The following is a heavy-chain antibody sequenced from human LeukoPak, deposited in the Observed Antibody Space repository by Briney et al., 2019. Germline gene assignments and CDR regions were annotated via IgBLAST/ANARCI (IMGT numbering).Heavy chain of an antibody. V-gene: IGHV4-4*09. CDR1: GGSISSYY. D-gene: IGHD6-19*01. Sequence: SETLSLTCTVSGGSISSYYWSWIRQPPGKGLEWIGYIYTSGSTNYDPSLKSRLTLSMDTLKNQFSLKLSSVTAADTAVYYCARAPGSGWSDWGQGTLVTVSS. J-gene: IGHJ4*02. CDR3: ARAPGSGWSD. CDR2: IYTSGST.